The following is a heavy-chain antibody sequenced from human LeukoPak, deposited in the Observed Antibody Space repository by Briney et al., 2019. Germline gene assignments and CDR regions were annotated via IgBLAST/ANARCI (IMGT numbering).Heavy chain of an antibody. V-gene: IGHV4-59*08. J-gene: IGHJ4*02. Sequence: SETLSLTCTVSGASFTSNYWSWIRQPPGKGLEWIGYIYYRGTATYNPSLERRVTMSVDMSKTQVSLRLNSVTATDTAMYYCARLDCGGDCFVDYWGQGTLVTVSS. CDR1: GASFTSNY. D-gene: IGHD2-21*02. CDR3: ARLDCGGDCFVDY. CDR2: IYYRGTA.